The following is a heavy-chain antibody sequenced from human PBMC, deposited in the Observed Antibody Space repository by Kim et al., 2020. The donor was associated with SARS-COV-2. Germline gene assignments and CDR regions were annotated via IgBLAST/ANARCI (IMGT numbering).Heavy chain of an antibody. V-gene: IGHV4-39*01. CDR3: ARRGRDSSGYYFPSNWYFDL. J-gene: IGHJ2*01. CDR2: IYSGST. CDR1: GGSISSSSYY. D-gene: IGHD3-22*01. Sequence: SETLSLTCTVSGGSISSSSYYWGWIRQPPGKGLEWIGSIYSGSTYYNPSLKSRVTISVDTSKNQFSLKLSSVTAADTAVYYCARRGRDSSGYYFPSNWYFDLWGRGTLVTVSS.